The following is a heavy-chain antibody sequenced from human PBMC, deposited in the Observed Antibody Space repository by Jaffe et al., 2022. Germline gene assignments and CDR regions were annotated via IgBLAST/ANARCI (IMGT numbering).Heavy chain of an antibody. V-gene: IGHV4-38-2*01. D-gene: IGHD2-21*02. CDR1: VYSISSGNY. Sequence: QVQLQESGPGLVKPSETLSLTCAVSVYSISSGNYWGWIRQPPGKGLEWIASIYHSGNTYYNPSLKSRVTMSVDTSKNQFSLRLSSVTVADTAVYYCARGSYCGGDCISGGFDYWGQGTLVTVSS. CDR2: IYHSGNT. J-gene: IGHJ4*02. CDR3: ARGSYCGGDCISGGFDY.